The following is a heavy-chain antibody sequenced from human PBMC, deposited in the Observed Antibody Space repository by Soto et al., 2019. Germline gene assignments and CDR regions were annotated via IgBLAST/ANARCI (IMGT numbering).Heavy chain of an antibody. CDR2: ISYDGSNK. Sequence: QVQLVESGGGVVQPGRSLRLSCAASGFTFSSYAMHWVRQAPGKGLEWVAVISYDGSNKYYADSVKGRFTISRDNSKNTLYLQMNSLRAEDTAVYYCARDRNGGSYAHDAFDISGQGTMVTVSS. J-gene: IGHJ3*02. D-gene: IGHD1-26*01. CDR3: ARDRNGGSYAHDAFDI. CDR1: GFTFSSYA. V-gene: IGHV3-30-3*01.